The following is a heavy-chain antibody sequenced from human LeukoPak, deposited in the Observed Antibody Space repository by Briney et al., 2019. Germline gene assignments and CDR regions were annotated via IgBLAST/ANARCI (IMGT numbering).Heavy chain of an antibody. CDR2: IYNDGSST. CDR1: GFTFRSYW. V-gene: IGHV3-74*01. Sequence: GGSLRLSCAASGFTFRSYWMHWVRQAPGKGLVWVSGIYNDGSSTRYADSVKGRFTISRDNAKNTLYLQMNSLRGEDTAVYYCARDWRSHFDYWGQGTPVTVSS. J-gene: IGHJ4*02. CDR3: ARDWRSHFDY.